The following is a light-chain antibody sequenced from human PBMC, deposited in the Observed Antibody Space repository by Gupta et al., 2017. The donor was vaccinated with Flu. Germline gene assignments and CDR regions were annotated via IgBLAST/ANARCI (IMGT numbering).Light chain of an antibody. CDR3: QQFDSTPLA. CDR2: WAS. CDR1: QSLLYSANHKNH. J-gene: IGKJ3*01. V-gene: IGKV4-1*01. Sequence: DIVMTQSPDSLAVSLGERATINCKSSQSLLYSANHKNHLAWYQQKPGQPPKLLIHWASTRQSGVPDRFSGSGSGTDFTLTISGLQAEDVAVYYCQQFDSTPLAFGHGTKVDIK.